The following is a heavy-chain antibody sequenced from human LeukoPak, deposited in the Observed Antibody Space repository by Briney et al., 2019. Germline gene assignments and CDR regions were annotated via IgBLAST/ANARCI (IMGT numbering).Heavy chain of an antibody. V-gene: IGHV1-2*02. D-gene: IGHD5-12*01. CDR1: GYTFTGYY. Sequence: ASVKVSCTASGYTFTGYYMHWVRQAPGQGLEWMGWINPNSGGTNYAQKFQGRVTMTRDTSISTAYMELSRLRSDDTAVYYCARRPRDTGYLDPWGQGTLVTVSS. CDR2: INPNSGGT. CDR3: ARRPRDTGYLDP. J-gene: IGHJ5*02.